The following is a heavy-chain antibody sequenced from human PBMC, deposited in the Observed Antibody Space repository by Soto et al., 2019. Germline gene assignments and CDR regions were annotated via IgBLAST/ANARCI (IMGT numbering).Heavy chain of an antibody. CDR3: ARQPNSSSWRSWFDP. CDR2: IYYSGST. J-gene: IGHJ5*02. CDR1: GGSISSYY. V-gene: IGHV4-59*08. Sequence: LSLTCTVSGGSISSYYWSWIRQPPGKGLEWIGYIYYSGSTNYNPSLKSRVTISVDTSKNQFSLKLSSVTAADTAVYYCARQPNSSSWRSWFDPWGQGTLVTVSS. D-gene: IGHD6-13*01.